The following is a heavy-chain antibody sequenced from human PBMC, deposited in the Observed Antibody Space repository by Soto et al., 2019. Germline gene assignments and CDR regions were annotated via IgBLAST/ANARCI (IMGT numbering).Heavy chain of an antibody. CDR2: INPSGGST. V-gene: IGHV1-46*01. D-gene: IGHD4-17*01. CDR3: SRDRSDYGDYFSVGRGFDI. Sequence: RVRQAPGQGLEWMGIINPSGGSTSYVQKFQGRVTMTRDTSTSTVYMELSSLRSEDTAVYYCSRDRSDYGDYFSVGRGFDIRAKRTTVTVS. J-gene: IGHJ3*02.